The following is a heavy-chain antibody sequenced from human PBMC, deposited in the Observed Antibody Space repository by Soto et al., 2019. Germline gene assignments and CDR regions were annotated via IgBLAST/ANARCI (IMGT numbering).Heavy chain of an antibody. D-gene: IGHD6-19*01. J-gene: IGHJ5*02. CDR1: GGSISSYY. CDR3: ARGAMGPYSSGWSYNWFDP. CDR2: IYYSGST. V-gene: IGHV4-59*01. Sequence: SETLSLTCTVSGGSISSYYWSWIRQPPGKGLEWIGYIYYSGSTNYNPSLKSRVTISVDTSKNQFSLKLSSVTAADTAVYYCARGAMGPYSSGWSYNWFDPWGQGTLVTVSS.